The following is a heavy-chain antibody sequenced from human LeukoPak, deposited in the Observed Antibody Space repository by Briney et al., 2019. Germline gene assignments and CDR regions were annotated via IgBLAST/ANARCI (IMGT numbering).Heavy chain of an antibody. V-gene: IGHV4-59*01. CDR1: GGSISSYY. CDR2: IYYSGST. J-gene: IGHJ3*02. CDR3: ARGRSPQAPLPDAFDI. Sequence: PSETLSLTCTVSGGSISSYYWSWIRQPPGKGLEWIGYIYYSGSTNYNPSLKSRVTISVDTSKNQFSLKLSSVTAADTAVYYCARGRSPQAPLPDAFDIWGQGTVVTVSS. D-gene: IGHD3-10*01.